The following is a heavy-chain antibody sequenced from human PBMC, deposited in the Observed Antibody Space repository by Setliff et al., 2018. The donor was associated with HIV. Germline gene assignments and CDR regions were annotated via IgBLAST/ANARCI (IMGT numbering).Heavy chain of an antibody. CDR3: TRDSGYERVDAFDI. Sequence: ASVKVSCKASGYTFTNYGFSWVRQAPGQGLEWMGWISAYNGDTKYAQKLQGRVTMTTDTSTSTAHMELRSLRSDDTAVYYCTRDSGYERVDAFDIWGQGTMVTVSS. V-gene: IGHV1-18*01. D-gene: IGHD5-12*01. CDR2: ISAYNGDT. CDR1: GYTFTNYG. J-gene: IGHJ3*02.